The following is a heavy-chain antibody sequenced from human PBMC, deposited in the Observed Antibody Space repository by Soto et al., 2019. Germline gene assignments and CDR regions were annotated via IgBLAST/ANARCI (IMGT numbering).Heavy chain of an antibody. Sequence: QVQLVQSGAEVKKPGASVKVSCKASGYTFTSYYMHWVRQAPGQGLEWMGIINPSGGSTSYAQKFQGRVTMTRDTSTSTVYMELSSLRSEDTAVYYCARQEARYYDSSGYPDWGQGTLVTVSS. CDR1: GYTFTSYY. J-gene: IGHJ4*02. D-gene: IGHD3-22*01. V-gene: IGHV1-46*01. CDR2: INPSGGST. CDR3: ARQEARYYDSSGYPD.